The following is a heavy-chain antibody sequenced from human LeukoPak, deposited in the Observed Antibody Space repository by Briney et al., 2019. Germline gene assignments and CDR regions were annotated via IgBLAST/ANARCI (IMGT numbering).Heavy chain of an antibody. Sequence: GASVKVSCKASGYTFTSYGISWVRQAPGQGLEWMGWISAYNGNTNYAQKFQGRVTITRDTSASTAYMELSSLRSEDTAVYYCARPAVAGTTPPLRYWGQGTLVTVSS. CDR1: GYTFTSYG. V-gene: IGHV1-18*01. D-gene: IGHD6-19*01. CDR2: ISAYNGNT. CDR3: ARPAVAGTTPPLRY. J-gene: IGHJ4*02.